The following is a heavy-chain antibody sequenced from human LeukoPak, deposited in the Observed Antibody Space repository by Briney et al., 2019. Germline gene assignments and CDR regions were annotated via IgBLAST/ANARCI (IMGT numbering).Heavy chain of an antibody. V-gene: IGHV4-34*01. J-gene: IGHJ4*02. D-gene: IGHD3-10*01. CDR1: GGSFSGYY. CDR2: INHSGST. Sequence: SETLSLTCAVYGGSFSGYYWSWIRQPPGKGLEWIGEINHSGSTNYNPSLKSRVTISVDTSKNQFSLKLSSVTAADTAVYYCARTYYYGSGSYYNEPIDYWGQGTLVTVSS. CDR3: ARTYYYGSGSYYNEPIDY.